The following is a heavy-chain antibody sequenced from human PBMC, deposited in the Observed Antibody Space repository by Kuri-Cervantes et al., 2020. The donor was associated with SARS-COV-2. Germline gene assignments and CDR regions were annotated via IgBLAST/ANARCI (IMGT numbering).Heavy chain of an antibody. CDR3: ARGGGNSLTSDWYFDL. CDR2: IYTSGST. V-gene: IGHV4-4*07. J-gene: IGHJ2*01. Sequence: SETLSLTCTVSGGSISSYYWSWIRQPAGKGLEWIGRIYTSGSTNYNPSLKSRVTTSVDTSKNQFSLKLSSVTAADTAVYYCARGGGNSLTSDWYFDLWGRGTLVTISS. D-gene: IGHD4-23*01. CDR1: GGSISSYY.